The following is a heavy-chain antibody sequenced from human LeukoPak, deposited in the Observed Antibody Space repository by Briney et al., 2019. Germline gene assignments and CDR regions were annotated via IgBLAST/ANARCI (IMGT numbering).Heavy chain of an antibody. CDR1: GFTFSRFR. CDR2: INQDGSEI. CDR3: AKELMAPTPSEEADYYYYYGLDV. J-gene: IGHJ6*02. D-gene: IGHD5-24*01. Sequence: PGGSLRLSCAASGFTFSRFRMSWVRQPPGKGLEWVANINQDGSEIYYVDSVKGRFTISRDNAKNSLYLQMNSLRAEDTALYYCAKELMAPTPSEEADYYYYYGLDVWGRGTTVTVSS. V-gene: IGHV3-7*03.